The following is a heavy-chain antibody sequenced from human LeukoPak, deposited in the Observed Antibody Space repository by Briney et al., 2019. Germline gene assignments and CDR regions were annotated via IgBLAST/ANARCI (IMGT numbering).Heavy chain of an antibody. CDR1: GGSISSSSYY. CDR3: ARARDGYNPLSFYYYYYMDV. CDR2: ISYSGRT. D-gene: IGHD5-24*01. V-gene: IGHV4-39*07. Sequence: SETLSLTCTVSGGSISSSSYYWGWIRQPRGKGLEWIGTISYSGRTYYNPSLKSRVTISVDTSKNQFSLKLSSVTAADTAVYYCARARDGYNPLSFYYYYYMDVWGKGTTVTVSS. J-gene: IGHJ6*03.